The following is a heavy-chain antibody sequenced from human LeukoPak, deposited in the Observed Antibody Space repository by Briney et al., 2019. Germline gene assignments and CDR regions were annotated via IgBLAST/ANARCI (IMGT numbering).Heavy chain of an antibody. CDR1: GYSFTSYW. V-gene: IGHV5-51*01. D-gene: IGHD6-19*01. Sequence: KHGESLKISCKGSGYSFTSYWIGWVRQMPGKGLEWMGIIYPGDSDTRYSPSFQGQVTISADKSISTAYLQWSSLKASDTAMYYCASQHAGYSSGWYWDAFDIWGQGTMVTVSS. CDR3: ASQHAGYSSGWYWDAFDI. J-gene: IGHJ3*02. CDR2: IYPGDSDT.